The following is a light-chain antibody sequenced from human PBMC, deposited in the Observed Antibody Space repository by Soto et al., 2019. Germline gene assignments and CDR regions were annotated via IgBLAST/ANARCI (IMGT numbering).Light chain of an antibody. J-gene: IGLJ1*01. CDR1: SSDVGGYNY. Sequence: QSALSQPRSVSGSPGQSVTISCTGTSSDVGGYNYVSWYQQHPGKAPKLMIYEVSKRPSGVPDRFSGSKSGSTASLTISGLQAEDEADYYCCSYAGSYTHVFGTGTKLSVL. CDR3: CSYAGSYTHV. CDR2: EVS. V-gene: IGLV2-11*01.